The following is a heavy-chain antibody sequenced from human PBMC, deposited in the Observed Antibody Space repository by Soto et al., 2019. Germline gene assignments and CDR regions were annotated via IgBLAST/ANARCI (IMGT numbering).Heavy chain of an antibody. V-gene: IGHV3-64D*06. Sequence: EVQLVESGGGLVQPGGSLRLSCSASGFTFSIYAMHWVRQAPGKGLEYVSSISTNGGSTDYADSEKGRFTISRDNSKNTVYLQMSSLRVEDTAVYYCVKGEYYYDSSGYYPFDYWGQGTLVTVSS. J-gene: IGHJ4*02. D-gene: IGHD3-22*01. CDR2: ISTNGGST. CDR3: VKGEYYYDSSGYYPFDY. CDR1: GFTFSIYA.